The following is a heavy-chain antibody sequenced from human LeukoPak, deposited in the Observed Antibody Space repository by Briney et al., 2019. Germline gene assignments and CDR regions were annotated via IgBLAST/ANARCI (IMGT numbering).Heavy chain of an antibody. V-gene: IGHV4-4*07. D-gene: IGHD2-2*01. CDR3: ARDRCSSTSCYPVGSDYYYMDV. CDR2: IYTSGST. J-gene: IGHJ6*03. CDR1: GGSISSYY. Sequence: SETLSLTCTVSGGSISSYYWSWIRQPDGKGLEWIGRIYTSGSTNYNPSLKSRVTMSVDTSKSQFSLKLSSVTAADTAVYYCARDRCSSTSCYPVGSDYYYMDVWGKGTTVTVSS.